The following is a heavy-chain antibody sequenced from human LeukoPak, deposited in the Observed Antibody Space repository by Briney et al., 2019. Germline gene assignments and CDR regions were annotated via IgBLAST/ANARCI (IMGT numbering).Heavy chain of an antibody. D-gene: IGHD3-3*01. CDR2: MNPNSGNT. Sequence: ASVKVSCKASGYTFTSYDINWVRQATGQGLEWMGWMNPNSGNTGYAQKFQGRVTMTRNTSISTAYMELSSLRSEDTAVYYCARGRSNLRFLGLLNYYYYGMDVWGQGTTDTVSS. J-gene: IGHJ6*02. V-gene: IGHV1-8*01. CDR1: GYTFTSYD. CDR3: ARGRSNLRFLGLLNYYYYGMDV.